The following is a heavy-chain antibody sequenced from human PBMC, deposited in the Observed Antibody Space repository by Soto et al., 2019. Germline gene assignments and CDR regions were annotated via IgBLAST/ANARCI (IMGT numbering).Heavy chain of an antibody. J-gene: IGHJ4*02. D-gene: IGHD2-15*01. CDR2: IKSKTDGGTT. CDR3: TTDPSNIGYCSGGSCYFDY. V-gene: IGHV3-15*01. Sequence: GGSLRLSCAASGFTFSNAWMSWVRQAPGKGLEWVGRIKSKTDGGTTDYAAPVKGRFTISRDDSKNTLYLQMNSLKTEDTAVYYCTTDPSNIGYCSGGSCYFDYGGQGTLVTVSS. CDR1: GFTFSNAW.